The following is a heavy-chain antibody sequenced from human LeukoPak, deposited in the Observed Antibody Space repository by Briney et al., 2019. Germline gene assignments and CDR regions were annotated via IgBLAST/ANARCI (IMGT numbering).Heavy chain of an antibody. D-gene: IGHD3-10*01. CDR1: GYTFTGYY. CDR2: INPNSGGT. J-gene: IGHJ5*02. CDR3: ARALYYSGSGSHSCFDP. V-gene: IGHV1-2*04. Sequence: ASVKVSCKASGYTFTGYYMHWVRQAPGQGLEWMGWINPNSGGTNYAQKFQGWVTMTRDTSISTAYMELSRLRSDDTAVYYCARALYYSGSGSHSCFDPWGQGTLVTVSS.